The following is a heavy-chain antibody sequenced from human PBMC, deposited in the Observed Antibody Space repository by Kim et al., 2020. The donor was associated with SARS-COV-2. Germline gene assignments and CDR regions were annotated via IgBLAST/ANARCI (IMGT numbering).Heavy chain of an antibody. J-gene: IGHJ4*02. CDR3: ARYRGGSTPYDH. D-gene: IGHD3-16*01. V-gene: IGHV3-23*01. CDR2: IGVGGST. Sequence: GGSLRLSCVASGFSFNNYGGAWVRQAPGKGLEWVSGIGVGGSTSHADAVKGRFSMSRDTSKTTLFLQMNSLGAGDSAVYYCARYRGGSTPYDHWRRGTLVSVSS. CDR1: GFSFNNYG.